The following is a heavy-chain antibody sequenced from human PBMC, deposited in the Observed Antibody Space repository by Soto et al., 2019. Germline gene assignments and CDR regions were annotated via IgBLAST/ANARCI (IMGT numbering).Heavy chain of an antibody. CDR3: AKDGNWLDAYFDV. Sequence: GGSLRLSCVASGIEFSNYSMSWVRQAPGKGLEWVSISSASGRSRYHADSVKGRFTISRDNSENTLYLHMTNLRAEDTAVYYCAKDGNWLDAYFDVWGQGTPVTVSS. CDR2: SSASGRSR. D-gene: IGHD6-19*01. CDR1: GIEFSNYS. J-gene: IGHJ4*02. V-gene: IGHV3-23*01.